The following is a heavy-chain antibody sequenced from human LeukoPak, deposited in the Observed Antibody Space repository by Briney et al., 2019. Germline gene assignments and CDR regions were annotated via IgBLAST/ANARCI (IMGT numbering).Heavy chain of an antibody. V-gene: IGHV3-48*01. CDR1: GFTFSSYS. J-gene: IGHJ4*02. Sequence: SGGSLRLSCAASGFTFSSYSMNWVRQAPGKGLEWVSYISSSSSTIYYADSVKGRFTISRDNAKNSLYLQMNSLRAEDTAVYYCAKGALDEWYYYGSGSYCDYWGQGTLVTVSS. CDR3: AKGALDEWYYYGSGSYCDY. CDR2: ISSSSSTI. D-gene: IGHD3-10*01.